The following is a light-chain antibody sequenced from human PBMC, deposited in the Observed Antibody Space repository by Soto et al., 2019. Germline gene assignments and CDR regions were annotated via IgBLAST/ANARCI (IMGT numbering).Light chain of an antibody. CDR3: QQYGSSPQT. J-gene: IGKJ1*01. CDR1: LNVNSY. Sequence: VLTQSPATLSLSPGERATLSCRASLNVNSYLAWYQQKPGQAPRLLIYDASNRAAGIPARFSGSGSGTDFTLTISRLEPEDFAVYYCQQYGSSPQTFGQGTKVDIK. V-gene: IGKV3-20*01. CDR2: DAS.